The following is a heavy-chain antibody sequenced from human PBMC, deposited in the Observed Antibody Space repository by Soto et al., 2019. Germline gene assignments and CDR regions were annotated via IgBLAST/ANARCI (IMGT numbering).Heavy chain of an antibody. D-gene: IGHD5-18*01. CDR3: AKDFGYNYGYDAFDI. V-gene: IGHV3-23*01. Sequence: GGSLRLSCAASGFTFSSYAMSWVRQAPRKGLEWVSGVSGSGGSTYCVDSVKGRFTISRDNSKNTLYLQMNSLRAEDTAVYYCAKDFGYNYGYDAFDIWGQGTMVTVSS. CDR1: GFTFSSYA. J-gene: IGHJ3*02. CDR2: VSGSGGST.